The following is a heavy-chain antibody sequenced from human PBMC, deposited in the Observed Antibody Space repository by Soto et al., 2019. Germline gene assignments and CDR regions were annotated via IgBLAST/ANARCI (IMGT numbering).Heavy chain of an antibody. V-gene: IGHV1-18*01. CDR2: ISAYNGAT. D-gene: IGHD6-13*01. J-gene: IGHJ4*02. Sequence: ASVKVSCKTSGFTFTHYGIRWVRQAPGQGLGWMGWISAYNGATNYAQKFRDRLTMTTDASTSTAYMELRSLRSDDTAVYFCARASNASNWDYWGQGTLVTVSS. CDR1: GFTFTHYG. CDR3: ARASNASNWDY.